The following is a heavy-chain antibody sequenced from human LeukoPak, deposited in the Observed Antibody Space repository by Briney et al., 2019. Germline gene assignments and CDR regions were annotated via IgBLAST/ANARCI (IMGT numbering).Heavy chain of an antibody. V-gene: IGHV4-38-2*02. CDR1: GYSISSGYY. D-gene: IGHD4-17*01. Sequence: PSETLSLTCTVSGYSISSGYYWGWIRQPPGKGQEWIGEIYHSGRANYNPFLGSRVTISVDTSTNQFSLKLNSVTAADTAVYYCARPNDYGDDYWGQGTLVTVSS. CDR2: IYHSGRA. CDR3: ARPNDYGDDY. J-gene: IGHJ4*02.